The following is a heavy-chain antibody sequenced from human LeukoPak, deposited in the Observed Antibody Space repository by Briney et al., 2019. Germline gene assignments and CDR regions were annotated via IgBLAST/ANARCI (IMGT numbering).Heavy chain of an antibody. CDR2: ISYDGSNK. J-gene: IGHJ4*02. CDR1: GFTFSSYA. Sequence: GGSLRLSFAASGFTFSSYAMHWVRQAPGKGLEWVAVISYDGSNKYYADSVKGRFTISRDNSKNTLYLQMNSLRAEDTAVYYCARVGDGYNFWGWGYYFDYWGQGTLVTVSS. CDR3: ARVGDGYNFWGWGYYFDY. D-gene: IGHD5-24*01. V-gene: IGHV3-30*01.